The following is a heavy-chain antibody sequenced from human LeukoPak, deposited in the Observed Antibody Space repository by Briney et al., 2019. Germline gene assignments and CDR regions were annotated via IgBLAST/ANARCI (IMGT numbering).Heavy chain of an antibody. J-gene: IGHJ4*02. Sequence: PGGSLRLSCAASGFTFSSYAMSWVRQAPGKGLEWVSAISGSGGSTYYADSVKGRFTISRDNSKNTLYLQMNSLRAEDTAVYYCAKGGSGYVKGFDYWGQRTLVTVSS. D-gene: IGHD5-12*01. V-gene: IGHV3-23*01. CDR1: GFTFSSYA. CDR2: ISGSGGST. CDR3: AKGGSGYVKGFDY.